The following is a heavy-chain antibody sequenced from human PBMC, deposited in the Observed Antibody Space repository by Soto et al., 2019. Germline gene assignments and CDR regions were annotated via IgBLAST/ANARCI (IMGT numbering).Heavy chain of an antibody. J-gene: IGHJ4*02. Sequence: TSETLSLTCTVSGGSITTIDYYWTWIRQLPGKDLECIGYLYRSGSTYYNPSLKSRVTISVDRSKNQFSLKLSSVTAADTAVYYCARVGIGGYYDYWGQGTLVTVSS. CDR1: GGSITTIDYY. D-gene: IGHD3-16*01. CDR3: ARVGIGGYYDY. V-gene: IGHV4-30-2*01. CDR2: LYRSGST.